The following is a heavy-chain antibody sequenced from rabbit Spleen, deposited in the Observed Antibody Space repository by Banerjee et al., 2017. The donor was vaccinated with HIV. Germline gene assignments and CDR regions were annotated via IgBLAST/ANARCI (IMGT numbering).Heavy chain of an antibody. CDR2: IYTGSSGST. CDR1: GFSFSSSYY. Sequence: QSLEESGGDLVKPGTSLTLTCTASGFSFSSSYYMCWVRQAPGKGLEWIACIYTGSSGSTYYASWAKGRFPISKTSSTTVTLQMTSLTAADTATYFCARDLDGVIGWNFGWWGQGTLVTVS. D-gene: IGHD1-1*01. J-gene: IGHJ4*01. CDR3: ARDLDGVIGWNFGW. V-gene: IGHV1S40*01.